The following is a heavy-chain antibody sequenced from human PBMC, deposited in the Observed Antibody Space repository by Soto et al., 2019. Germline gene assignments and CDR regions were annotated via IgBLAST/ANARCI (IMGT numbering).Heavy chain of an antibody. J-gene: IGHJ4*02. CDR2: ILYDGGKN. D-gene: IGHD3-10*01. Sequence: QVQLVESGGGVVQPGRSLRLSCAASGFTFNNYGMHWVRQAPGKGLEWVAHILYDGGKNYYADSVKGRFTISRDNSNTSLYLQMHSLRAEDTAVYFCARGSSTVRGVTITVTNFDYWGQGTLVTVSS. CDR1: GFTFNNYG. V-gene: IGHV3-30*03. CDR3: ARGSSTVRGVTITVTNFDY.